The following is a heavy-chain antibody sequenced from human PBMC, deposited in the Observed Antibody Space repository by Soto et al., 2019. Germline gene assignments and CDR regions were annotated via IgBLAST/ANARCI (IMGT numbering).Heavy chain of an antibody. D-gene: IGHD2-15*01. CDR2: IYYSGST. J-gene: IGHJ5*02. CDR1: GGSISSSSYY. Sequence: SETLSLTCTVSGGSISSSSYYWGWIRQPPGKGLEWIGSIYYSGSTYYNPSLKSRVTISVDTSKNQFSLKLSSVTAADTAVYYCARHAGLVVVAANAPRNWFDPWGQGTLVTVSS. CDR3: ARHAGLVVVAANAPRNWFDP. V-gene: IGHV4-39*01.